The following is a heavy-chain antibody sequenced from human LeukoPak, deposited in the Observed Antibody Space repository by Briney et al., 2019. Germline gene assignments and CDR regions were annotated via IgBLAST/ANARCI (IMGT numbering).Heavy chain of an antibody. V-gene: IGHV3-74*01. J-gene: IGHJ4*02. CDR2: INSDGSST. D-gene: IGHD2/OR15-2a*01. CDR1: GFTFSNYC. Sequence: GGSLRLSCAASGFTFSNYCMRWVRQAPGKWLVWVSNINSDGSSTNYADSVKGRFSISRDNAKNTLSLQMNGLRAEDTAAYSCARFSQPFAWGQGSLVTVSS. CDR3: ARFSQPFA.